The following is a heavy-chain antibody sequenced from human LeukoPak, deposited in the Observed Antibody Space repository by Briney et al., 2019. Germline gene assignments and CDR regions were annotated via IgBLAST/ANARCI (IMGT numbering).Heavy chain of an antibody. CDR2: ISSSSSTI. Sequence: GGSLRLSCAASGFTFSSYRMNWVRQAPGKGLEWVSYISSSSSTIYYADSVKGRFTISRDNAKNSLYLQMNSLRAEDTAVYYCARWPGVSSWNWFDPWGQGTLVTVSS. CDR3: ARWPGVSSWNWFDP. CDR1: GFTFSSYR. V-gene: IGHV3-48*04. J-gene: IGHJ5*02. D-gene: IGHD2-2*01.